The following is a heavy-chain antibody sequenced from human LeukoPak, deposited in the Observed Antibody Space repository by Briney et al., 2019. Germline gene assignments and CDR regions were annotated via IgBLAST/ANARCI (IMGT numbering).Heavy chain of an antibody. D-gene: IGHD4-23*01. CDR1: GGTFSSYA. J-gene: IGHJ6*02. CDR2: INPNSGGT. Sequence: ASVKVSCKASGGTFSSYAISWVRQAPGQGLEWMGWINPNSGGTNYAQKFQGRVTMTRDTSISTAYMELSRLRSDDTAVYYCALTVVTHYYYYGMDVWGQGTTVTVSS. CDR3: ALTVVTHYYYYGMDV. V-gene: IGHV1-2*02.